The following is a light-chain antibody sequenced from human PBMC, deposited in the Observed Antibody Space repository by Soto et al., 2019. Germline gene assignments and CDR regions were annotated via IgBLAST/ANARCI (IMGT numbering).Light chain of an antibody. V-gene: IGKV3-11*01. CDR2: DAS. CDR3: QQRSNWL. CDR1: QDVSRY. J-gene: IGKJ3*01. Sequence: EIVMSQSPATLSVSPGEKATVACRASQDVSRYLAWYQQKPGQSPRLLIYDASNRATGVPARFSGSGSGTDFTLTISSLEPEDFAVYYCQQRSNWLFGPGTKVDI.